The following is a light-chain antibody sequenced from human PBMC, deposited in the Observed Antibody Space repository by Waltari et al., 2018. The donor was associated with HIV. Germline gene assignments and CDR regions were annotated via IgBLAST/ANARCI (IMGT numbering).Light chain of an antibody. CDR2: DAS. CDR1: ESVSSY. V-gene: IGKV3-11*01. CDR3: HHRSNWPLT. Sequence: EVVLTQSPATLSLSPGERVTLSCRASESVSSYLAWYQQKPGQAPRLLIYDASNRATGIPARFSGSGSGTDFTLTISSLEPEDFAVYYCHHRSNWPLTFCGGTKVEI. J-gene: IGKJ4*01.